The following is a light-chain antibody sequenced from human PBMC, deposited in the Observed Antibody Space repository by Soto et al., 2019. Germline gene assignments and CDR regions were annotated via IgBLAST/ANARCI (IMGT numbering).Light chain of an antibody. J-gene: IGLJ2*01. V-gene: IGLV2-14*03. CDR3: SSYSSSSTRLV. CDR1: SSDVGGYNY. CDR2: DVN. Sequence: QSALTQPASVSGSPGQSITIPCTGTSSDVGGYNYVSWYQHHPDKAPKLMIYDVNNRPSGVSNRFSGSKSGNTASLTISGLQAEDEAAYYCSSYSSSSTRLVFGGGTQLTVL.